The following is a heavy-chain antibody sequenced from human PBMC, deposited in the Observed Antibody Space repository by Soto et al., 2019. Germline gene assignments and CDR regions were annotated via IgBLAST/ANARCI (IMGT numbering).Heavy chain of an antibody. V-gene: IGHV3-7*01. CDR1: GFTFSHCW. Sequence: EEHLGESGGGLVQPGGSLRLSCATSGFTFSHCWMSWVRQAPGKGLEWVANINQDGSEQHYVDSVKGRFTVSRDNAKNSLYLEMNNVRADDTAMYYCTQAEMGRYSCSGNSYRRDYWGQGTLVTVSS. CDR3: TQAEMGRYSCSGNSYRRDY. CDR2: INQDGSEQ. J-gene: IGHJ4*02. D-gene: IGHD6-19*01.